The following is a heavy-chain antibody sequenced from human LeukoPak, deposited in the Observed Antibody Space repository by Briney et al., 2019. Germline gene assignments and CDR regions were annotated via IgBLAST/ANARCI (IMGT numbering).Heavy chain of an antibody. D-gene: IGHD6-13*01. V-gene: IGHV4-61*02. Sequence: TLSLTCTVSGGSISSGSYYWSWIRQPAGKGLEWIGRIYTSGSTNYNPSLKSRVTISVDTSKNQFSLKLSSVTAADTAVYYCARDPLGPGYGVAWGQGTLVTVSS. J-gene: IGHJ5*02. CDR3: ARDPLGPGYGVA. CDR2: IYTSGST. CDR1: GGSISSGSYY.